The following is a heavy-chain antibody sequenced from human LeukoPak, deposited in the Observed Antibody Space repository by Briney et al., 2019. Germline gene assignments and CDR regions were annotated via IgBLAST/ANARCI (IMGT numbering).Heavy chain of an antibody. CDR3: AKDDYYDILTGLDTVNDY. V-gene: IGHV3-23*01. Sequence: GGSLRLSCAASGFTFSSYAMGWVRQAPGKGLEWVSAISGSGGSTYYADSVKGRFTISRDNSKNTLYLQMNSLRAEDTAVYYCAKDDYYDILTGLDTVNDYWGQGTLVTVSS. CDR2: ISGSGGST. CDR1: GFTFSSYA. D-gene: IGHD3-9*01. J-gene: IGHJ4*02.